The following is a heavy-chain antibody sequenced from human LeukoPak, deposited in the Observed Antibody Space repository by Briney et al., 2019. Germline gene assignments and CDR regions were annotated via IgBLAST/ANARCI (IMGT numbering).Heavy chain of an antibody. Sequence: GASVTVSCKASGYTFTSYAMNWVRQAPGQGLEWMGIINPNGGSTTYAQKFQARVTMTRDMSTSTVYMELSSLTSEDTAMYYCARVPGYSYGLDYWGQGTLVTVSS. J-gene: IGHJ4*02. CDR2: INPNGGST. CDR3: ARVPGYSYGLDY. V-gene: IGHV1-46*01. CDR1: GYTFTSYA. D-gene: IGHD5-18*01.